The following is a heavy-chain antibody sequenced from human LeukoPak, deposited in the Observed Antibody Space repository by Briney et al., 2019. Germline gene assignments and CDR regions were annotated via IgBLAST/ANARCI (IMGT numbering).Heavy chain of an antibody. D-gene: IGHD1-26*01. Sequence: ASVKVSCKASGYTFTSYGISWVRQAPGQGLEWMGWISAYNGNTNYAQKLQGRVTMTTDTSISTAYMELSRLRSDDTAVYYCARENPQLATTDYWGQGTLVTVSS. J-gene: IGHJ4*02. CDR1: GYTFTSYG. CDR3: ARENPQLATTDY. V-gene: IGHV1-18*01. CDR2: ISAYNGNT.